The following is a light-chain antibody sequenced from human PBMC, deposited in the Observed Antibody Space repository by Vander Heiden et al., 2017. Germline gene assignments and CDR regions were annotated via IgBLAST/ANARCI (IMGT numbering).Light chain of an antibody. J-gene: IGKJ1*01. V-gene: IGKV3-20*01. Sequence: EIVLTQSPGTLSLSPGERATLSCRASQSVSSSYLAWYQQKPGQAPRLLIYGASSRATGIPDRFSGSGYGTEFTLTISRLEPEDFAVYYCQQDGSSPRTFGQGTKVEIK. CDR1: QSVSSSY. CDR2: GAS. CDR3: QQDGSSPRT.